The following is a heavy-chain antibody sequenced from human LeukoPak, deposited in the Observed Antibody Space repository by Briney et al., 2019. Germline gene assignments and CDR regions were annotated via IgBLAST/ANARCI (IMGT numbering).Heavy chain of an antibody. V-gene: IGHV1-69*13. CDR1: GYTFTTYP. CDR3: ARGAYGDHKDY. D-gene: IGHD4-17*01. J-gene: IGHJ4*02. Sequence: SVKVSCKASGYTFTTYPMNWVRQAPGQGLEWMGGIIPIFGTANYAQKFQGRVTITADESTSTAYMELSSLRSEDTAVYYCARGAYGDHKDYWGQGTLVTVSS. CDR2: IIPIFGTA.